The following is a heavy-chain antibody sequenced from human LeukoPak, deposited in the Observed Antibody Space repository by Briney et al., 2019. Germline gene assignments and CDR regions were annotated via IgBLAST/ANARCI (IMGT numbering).Heavy chain of an antibody. CDR2: ISSSSSYI. Sequence: GGSLRLSCAASGFTFSSYSMNWVRQAPGKGLEWVSSISSSSSYIYYADSVKGRFTISRDNARNSLYLQMNSLRAEDTAVYYCAGVPAAILSDKNYYFDYWGQGTLVTVSS. CDR3: AGVPAAILSDKNYYFDY. CDR1: GFTFSSYS. V-gene: IGHV3-21*01. D-gene: IGHD2-2*01. J-gene: IGHJ4*02.